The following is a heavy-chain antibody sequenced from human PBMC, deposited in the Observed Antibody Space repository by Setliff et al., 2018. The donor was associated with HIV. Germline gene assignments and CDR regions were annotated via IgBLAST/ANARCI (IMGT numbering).Heavy chain of an antibody. D-gene: IGHD1-26*01. CDR3: ARRMSSGSYYDY. Sequence: SETLSLTCTVSGGSISSYYWSWVRQSPGKGLEWIGHIYYGGNTKYNPSLKSRVTMSSDTSKNQFSLKLSSVTAADTAVYYCARRMSSGSYYDYWGQGTLVTVSS. CDR1: GGSISSYY. V-gene: IGHV4-59*08. J-gene: IGHJ4*02. CDR2: IYYGGNT.